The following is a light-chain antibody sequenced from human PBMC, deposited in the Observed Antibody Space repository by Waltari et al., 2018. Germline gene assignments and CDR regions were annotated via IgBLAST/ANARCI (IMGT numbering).Light chain of an antibody. J-gene: IGKJ1*01. V-gene: IGKV1-5*03. CDR2: EAS. CDR3: QQYNDYGTWT. CDR1: QSVSDW. Sequence: DIQMTQSPSTLSASVGDTVTIPCRASQSVSDWLAWYQHKPGKAPKVLIYEASSLKSGVPSRFSGSGSGTEFTLTISSLQPDDFATYYCQQYNDYGTWTFGQGNKVEIK.